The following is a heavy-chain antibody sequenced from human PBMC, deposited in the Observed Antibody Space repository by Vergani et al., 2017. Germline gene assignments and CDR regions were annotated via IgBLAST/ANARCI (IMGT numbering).Heavy chain of an antibody. CDR1: GGSLSGYY. Sequence: QVQLQESGPGLVRPSETLSLTCTVPGGSLSGYYWKWIRQTPGEGLEWIGYVEDSGYFNYNPSLKTRVSMSSDTSNNQFSLMLSSVTVADTAVYYCARSIVSRNPPDYFDNWGQGTLVTVSS. D-gene: IGHD1-14*01. V-gene: IGHV4-59*01. J-gene: IGHJ4*02. CDR3: ARSIVSRNPPDYFDN. CDR2: VEDSGYF.